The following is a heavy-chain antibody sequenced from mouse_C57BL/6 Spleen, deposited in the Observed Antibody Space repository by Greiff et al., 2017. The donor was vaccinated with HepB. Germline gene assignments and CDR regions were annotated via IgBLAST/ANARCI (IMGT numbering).Heavy chain of an antibody. D-gene: IGHD1-1*01. Sequence: EVQGVESGGGLVQPKGSLKLSCAASGFTFNTYVLHWVRQAPGKGLEWVARIRSKSSNYATYYADSVKDRFTISRDDSQSMLYLQMNNLKTEDTAMYYCVREGDYYGSSFEFAYWGQGTLVTVSA. CDR2: IRSKSSNYAT. CDR1: GFTFNTYV. V-gene: IGHV10-3*01. CDR3: VREGDYYGSSFEFAY. J-gene: IGHJ3*01.